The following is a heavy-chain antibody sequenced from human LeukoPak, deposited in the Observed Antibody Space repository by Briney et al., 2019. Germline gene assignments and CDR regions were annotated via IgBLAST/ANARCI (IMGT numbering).Heavy chain of an antibody. Sequence: KSSETLSLTCGVSGGSVSTIGYSWSWIRQPPGKGLEWIGYIYQSGSTSYNPSLQSRVTISIDKSKNQFSLKLSSVTAADTAVYYCARNRVVGAPNFDYWGQGTLVTVFS. V-gene: IGHV4-30-2*01. D-gene: IGHD1-26*01. CDR2: IYQSGST. CDR3: ARNRVVGAPNFDY. CDR1: GGSVSTIGYS. J-gene: IGHJ4*02.